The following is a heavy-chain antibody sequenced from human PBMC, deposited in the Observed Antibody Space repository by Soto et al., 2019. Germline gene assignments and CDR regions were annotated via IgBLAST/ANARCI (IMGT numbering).Heavy chain of an antibody. J-gene: IGHJ4*02. V-gene: IGHV3-43*01. CDR1: GFPFDAYV. D-gene: IGHD3-22*01. CDR3: AKGNYYDSSGYYYFDY. Sequence: PGGSLRLSXAASGFPFDAYVMHWVRQGPGKGLEWVSLITWDGGSTYYADSVKGRFTISRDNSENSLYLQMNSLRPEDTALYYCAKGNYYDSSGYYYFDYRGQGTLVTVSS. CDR2: ITWDGGST.